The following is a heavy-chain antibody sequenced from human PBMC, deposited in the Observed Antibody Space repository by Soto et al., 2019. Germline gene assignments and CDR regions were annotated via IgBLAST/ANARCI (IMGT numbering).Heavy chain of an antibody. CDR2: IYSSGSP. D-gene: IGHD2-8*02. CDR3: ARDKITGLFDY. J-gene: IGHJ4*02. V-gene: IGHV4-59*12. Sequence: SETLSLTCTVSGGSISSYYWSWIRQPPWKGLEWIGYIYSSGSPNYNPSLKSRVTISVDTSKNQFSLKLTSVTTADTAVYYCARDKITGLFDYWAQGTLVTVSS. CDR1: GGSISSYY.